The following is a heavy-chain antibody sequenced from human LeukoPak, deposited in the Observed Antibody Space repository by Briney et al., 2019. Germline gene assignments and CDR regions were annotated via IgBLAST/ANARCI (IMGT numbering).Heavy chain of an antibody. CDR2: ISSSSSYI. J-gene: IGHJ4*02. V-gene: IGHV3-21*01. Sequence: GGSLRLSCAASGFTFSSYSMNWVRQAPGKGLEWVSSISSSSSYIYYADSVKGRFTISRDNAKSSLYLQMNSLRAEDTAVYYCARDNYFQSSAYYYGWGQGTLVTVSS. D-gene: IGHD3-22*01. CDR3: ARDNYFQSSAYYYG. CDR1: GFTFSSYS.